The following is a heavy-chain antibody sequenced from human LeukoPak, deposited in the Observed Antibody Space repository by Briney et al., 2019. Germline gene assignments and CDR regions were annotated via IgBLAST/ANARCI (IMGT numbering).Heavy chain of an antibody. D-gene: IGHD6-13*01. CDR1: GFTFSSYA. CDR2: ISGSGGST. V-gene: IGHV3-23*01. CDR3: ASEILPGIAAAGYDY. Sequence: HSGGSLRLSCAASGFTFSSYAMSWVRQAPGKGLEWVSAISGSGGSTYYADSVKGRFTISRDNSKNTLYLQMNSLRAEDTAVYYCASEILPGIAAAGYDYWGQGTLVTVSS. J-gene: IGHJ4*02.